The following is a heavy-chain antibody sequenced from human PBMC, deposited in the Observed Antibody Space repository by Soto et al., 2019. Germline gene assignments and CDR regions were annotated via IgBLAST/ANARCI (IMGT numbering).Heavy chain of an antibody. D-gene: IGHD3-16*01. CDR3: ARALGSWGAYYFDY. CDR2: IYWDDDK. Sequence: QITLKESGPTLVKPTQTLTLTCTVSGFSLNTYGVGVGWIRQPPGKALEWLALIYWDDDKLYSPSLKSRLTITKDTSKNQVVLTMTNMDPVDTVTYYCARALGSWGAYYFDYWGQGTLVTVSS. J-gene: IGHJ4*02. V-gene: IGHV2-5*02. CDR1: GFSLNTYGVG.